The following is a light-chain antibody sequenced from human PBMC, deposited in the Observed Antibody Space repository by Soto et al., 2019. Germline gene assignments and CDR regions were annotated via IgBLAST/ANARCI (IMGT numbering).Light chain of an antibody. CDR2: DAS. V-gene: IGKV3-11*01. CDR1: QSVSSY. CDR3: QQRSNWPLT. J-gene: IGKJ4*01. Sequence: EIVLTQSPGTLSLSPGERATLSCRASQSVSSYLAWYQQKPGQAPRLLIYDASNRATGIPARFSGSGSGTDFALPISSLEPEDFAVYYCQQRSNWPLTFGGGTKVEIK.